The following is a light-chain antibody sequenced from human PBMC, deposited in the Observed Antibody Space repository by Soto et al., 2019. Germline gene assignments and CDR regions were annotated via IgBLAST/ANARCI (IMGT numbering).Light chain of an antibody. CDR3: QQDGSSPPRT. CDR2: GAS. J-gene: IGKJ1*01. V-gene: IGKV3-20*01. CDR1: QSVSNDF. Sequence: ESVVKKSLGIVSLSTGERATLSCRAVQSVSNDFLAWYQQKPGQAPRLLIYGASTRATDVPDRFSGSGSGADFTLSISSLEPEDFAVYYCQQDGSSPPRTFGQGTKVDI.